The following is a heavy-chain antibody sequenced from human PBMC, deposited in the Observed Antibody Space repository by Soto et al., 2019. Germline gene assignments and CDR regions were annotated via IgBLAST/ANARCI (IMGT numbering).Heavy chain of an antibody. V-gene: IGHV1-69*13. D-gene: IGHD5-18*01. CDR2: IIPIFDTA. Sequence: SVKVSCKTSGGTLSNYAISWLRQAPGQGPEWMGSIIPIFDTANYAQKFQGRVTITADESTSTVYMELSSLRSEDTAVYYCAREGVDSDVLTFFAYWGQGTLVTVSS. J-gene: IGHJ4*02. CDR3: AREGVDSDVLTFFAY. CDR1: GGTLSNYA.